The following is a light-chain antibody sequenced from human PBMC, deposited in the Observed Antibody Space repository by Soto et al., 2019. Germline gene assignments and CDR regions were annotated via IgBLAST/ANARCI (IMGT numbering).Light chain of an antibody. CDR2: QAS. Sequence: IPMTQSPSTLSSSVGYRVSITFRASQSISSWLAWYQQKPGKAPKLLIYQASTLESGVPSNFSGSGSGTEFTLTISSLQPEDFATYYCQQYNSYPWTFGQGTKV. CDR1: QSISSW. CDR3: QQYNSYPWT. J-gene: IGKJ1*01. V-gene: IGKV1-5*03.